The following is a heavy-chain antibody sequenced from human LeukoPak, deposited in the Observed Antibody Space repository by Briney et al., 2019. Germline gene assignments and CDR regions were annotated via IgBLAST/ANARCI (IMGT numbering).Heavy chain of an antibody. CDR1: GYTFTGYY. CDR2: INPNSGGT. V-gene: IGHV1-2*04. CDR3: ACSYSSGRDNWFDP. Sequence: ASVKVSCKASGYTFTGYYMHWVRQAPGQGLEWMGWINPNSGGTNYAQKFQGWVTMARDTSISTAYMELSRLRSDDTAVYYCACSYSSGRDNWFDPWGQGTLVTVSS. D-gene: IGHD6-19*01. J-gene: IGHJ5*02.